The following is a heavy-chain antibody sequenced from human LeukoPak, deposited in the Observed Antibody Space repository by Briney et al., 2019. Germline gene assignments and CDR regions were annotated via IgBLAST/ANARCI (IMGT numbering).Heavy chain of an antibody. D-gene: IGHD2-2*01. J-gene: IGHJ3*02. CDR2: FYHSGSN. CDR3: ARDLTPPRYCSRTSCYDAFDI. V-gene: IGHV4-38-2*02. CDR1: GYSLSSGYY. Sequence: PSETLSLTCAVSGYSLSSGYYWGWTRQPPGKGLEWIGSFYHSGSNYYHPSLKGRVTISVDTSKNQFSLKLSSVNAADTAVYYWARDLTPPRYCSRTSCYDAFDIWGQGTMVTVSS.